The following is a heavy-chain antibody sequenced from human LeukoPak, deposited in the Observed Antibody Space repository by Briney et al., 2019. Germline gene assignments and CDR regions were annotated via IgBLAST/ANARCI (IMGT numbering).Heavy chain of an antibody. J-gene: IGHJ6*02. CDR1: GFTFSSYA. CDR3: ARVIGYCSGGSCYPSGMDV. D-gene: IGHD2-15*01. CDR2: ISSNGGST. Sequence: GGSLRLSCAASGFTFSSYAMHWVRLAPGKGLEYVSVISSNGGSTYHADSVKGRFTISRDNSKNTLYLQMNSLRAEDTAVYYCARVIGYCSGGSCYPSGMDVWGQGTTVTVSS. V-gene: IGHV3-64*04.